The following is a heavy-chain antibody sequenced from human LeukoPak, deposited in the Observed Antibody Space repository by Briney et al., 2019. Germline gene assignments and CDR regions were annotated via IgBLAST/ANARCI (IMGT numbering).Heavy chain of an antibody. Sequence: GGSLRLSCAASGFTFRSYSMHWVRQAPGKGLEWVSYISSTSSTIYYADSVKGRFTISRDNAKNSLYLQMNSLRDEDTAVYYCARISYHSSGYFDYWGQGTLVTVSS. CDR2: ISSTSSTI. CDR3: ARISYHSSGYFDY. D-gene: IGHD3-22*01. CDR1: GFTFRSYS. V-gene: IGHV3-48*02. J-gene: IGHJ4*02.